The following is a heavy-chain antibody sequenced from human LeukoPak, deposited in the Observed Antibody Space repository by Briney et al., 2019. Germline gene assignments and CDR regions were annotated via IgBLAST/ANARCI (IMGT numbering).Heavy chain of an antibody. CDR1: GYTFTSYD. Sequence: ASAKVSCKASGYTFTSYDINWVRQATGQGLEWMGWMNPNSGNTGYAQKFQGRVTMTRNTSISTAYMELSSLRSEDTAVYYCARRGLLRYFDWFSLPHYYYYMDVWGKGTTVTISS. D-gene: IGHD3-9*01. V-gene: IGHV1-8*01. CDR2: MNPNSGNT. CDR3: ARRGLLRYFDWFSLPHYYYYMDV. J-gene: IGHJ6*03.